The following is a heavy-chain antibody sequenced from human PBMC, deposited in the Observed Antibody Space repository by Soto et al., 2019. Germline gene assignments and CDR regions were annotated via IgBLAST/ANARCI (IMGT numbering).Heavy chain of an antibody. J-gene: IGHJ4*02. CDR3: AKDKGGMVHDY. CDR1: GFTFSSYA. Sequence: GGSLTLSCAASGFTFSSYAMHWVRQAPGKGLEWVAVISYDGSLKYYADSVKGRFTISRDNSKNTLYLQMNSLRAEDTAVYYCAKDKGGMVHDYWGQGTLVTVAS. CDR2: ISYDGSLK. V-gene: IGHV3-30*04. D-gene: IGHD3-10*01.